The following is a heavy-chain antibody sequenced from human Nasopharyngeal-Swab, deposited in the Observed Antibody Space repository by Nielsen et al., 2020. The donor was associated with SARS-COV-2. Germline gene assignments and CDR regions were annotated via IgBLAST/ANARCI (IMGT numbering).Heavy chain of an antibody. V-gene: IGHV3-11*04. J-gene: IGHJ4*02. D-gene: IGHD3-22*01. CDR3: ARDRSGYYDFDY. CDR1: GFTFRDYY. Sequence: SCAASGFTFRDYYMTWIRQAPGKGLEWVSYINTGGSKIYYADSVKGRFTIYRDNAKNSLYLQMNSLRAEDTSLYYCARDRSGYYDFDYWGQGTLVTVSS. CDR2: INTGGSKI.